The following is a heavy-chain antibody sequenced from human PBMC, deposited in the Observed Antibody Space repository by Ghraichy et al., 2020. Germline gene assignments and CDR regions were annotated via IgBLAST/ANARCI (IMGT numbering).Heavy chain of an antibody. J-gene: IGHJ4*02. CDR3: ARAYYGSGSYPTD. CDR2: IYYSGST. V-gene: IGHV4-59*01. D-gene: IGHD3-10*01. Sequence: SETLSLTCTVSGGSISNYYWSWIRQPPGKGLEWIGYIYYSGSTKYNPSLKSRVTISVDTSKNQFSLKLSSVTAADTAVYYCARAYYGSGSYPTDWGQGTLVTVSS. CDR1: GGSISNYY.